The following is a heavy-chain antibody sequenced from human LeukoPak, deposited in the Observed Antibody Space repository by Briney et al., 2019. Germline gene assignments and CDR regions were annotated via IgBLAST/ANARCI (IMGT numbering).Heavy chain of an antibody. V-gene: IGHV4-59*08. CDR1: GGSISSYY. CDR3: ARHGVDDILTGYYDY. Sequence: SETLSLTCTVSGGSISSYYWSWIRQPPGKGLEWIGYIYYSGSTNYNPSLKSRVTISVDTSKNQFSLKLSSVTAADMAVYYCARHGVDDILTGYYDYWGQGTLVTVSS. CDR2: IYYSGST. J-gene: IGHJ4*02. D-gene: IGHD3-9*01.